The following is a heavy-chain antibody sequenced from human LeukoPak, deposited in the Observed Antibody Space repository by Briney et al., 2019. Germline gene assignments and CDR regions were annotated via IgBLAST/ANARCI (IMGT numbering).Heavy chain of an antibody. V-gene: IGHV4-38-2*02. CDR1: GYSISSGYY. CDR3: VREVATTVTKGGWFDP. CDR2: INHSGSS. J-gene: IGHJ5*02. D-gene: IGHD4-17*01. Sequence: SETLSLTCTVSGYSISSGYYWGWIRQPPGKGLEWIGTINHSGSSYYDASLKSRVSISIDTSKNQVSLNLNSVTPADAAIYYCVREVATTVTKGGWFDPWGPGSLVTVSS.